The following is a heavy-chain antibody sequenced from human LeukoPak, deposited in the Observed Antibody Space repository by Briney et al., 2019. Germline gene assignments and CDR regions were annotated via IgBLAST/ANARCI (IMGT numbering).Heavy chain of an antibody. V-gene: IGHV4-61*02. D-gene: IGHD3-10*01. J-gene: IGHJ4*02. Sequence: SETLSLTCTVSGGSISSGSYYWSWIRQPAGKGLEWIGRIYTSGSTNYNPSLKSRVTMSVDTSKNQFSLKLSSVTAADTAVYYYAREAVTMVRGVTFDYWGQGTLVTVSS. CDR3: AREAVTMVRGVTFDY. CDR2: IYTSGST. CDR1: GGSISSGSYY.